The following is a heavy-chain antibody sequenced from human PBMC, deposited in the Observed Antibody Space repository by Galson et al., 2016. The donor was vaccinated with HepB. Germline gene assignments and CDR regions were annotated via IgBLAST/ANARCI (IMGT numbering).Heavy chain of an antibody. J-gene: IGHJ4*02. V-gene: IGHV1-46*01. Sequence: SVKVSCKASGYTFTSYYMHWVRQAPGQGLEWMGTIDPSGESTTYPQKFQGRVTMTRDTSTSTIYLELSSLRSEDTAVYYCTRGTGFFDYWGQGTLVTVSS. CDR1: GYTFTSYY. D-gene: IGHD1-1*01. CDR2: IDPSGEST. CDR3: TRGTGFFDY.